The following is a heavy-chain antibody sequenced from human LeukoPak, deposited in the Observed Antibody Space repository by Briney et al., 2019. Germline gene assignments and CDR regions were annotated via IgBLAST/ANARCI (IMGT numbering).Heavy chain of an antibody. CDR2: IYSGGST. D-gene: IGHD6-13*01. Sequence: GGSLRLSCAPSGFTASSNYMCWVPDAPGKGLEWVSVIYSGGSTYYADSVKGRFTISRHNSKNTLYLQMNSLRAEDTAVYYCARGYSSSPFDYWGQGTLVTVS. J-gene: IGHJ4*02. CDR3: ARGYSSSPFDY. V-gene: IGHV3-53*04. CDR1: GFTASSNY.